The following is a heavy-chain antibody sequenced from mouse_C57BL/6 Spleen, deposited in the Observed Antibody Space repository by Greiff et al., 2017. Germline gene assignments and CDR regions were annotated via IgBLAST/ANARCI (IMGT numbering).Heavy chain of an antibody. V-gene: IGHV1-4*01. Sequence: QVQLQQSGAELARPGASVKMSCKASGYTFTSYTMPWVKQRPGQGLEWIGYIYPSSGYTKYNQKFKNKATLTADKSSSTAYMQLSSLTSEDAAVYYCARDVNTVVATGTHSSYGGQGTLVTVSA. J-gene: IGHJ3*01. D-gene: IGHD1-1*01. CDR3: ARDVNTVVATGTHSSY. CDR2: IYPSSGYT. CDR1: GYTFTSYT.